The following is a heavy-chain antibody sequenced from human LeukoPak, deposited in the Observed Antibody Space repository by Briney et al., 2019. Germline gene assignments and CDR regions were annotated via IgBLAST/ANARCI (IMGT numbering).Heavy chain of an antibody. CDR3: ARENNYFDY. CDR1: GGSISGYY. CDR2: IYYSGST. V-gene: IGHV4-59*01. Sequence: SETLSLTCTVSGGSISGYYWSWVRQPPGKGLEWIGYIYYSGSTNYNPSLKSRVTISVDTSKNQFSLKLNSVTAADTAVYYCARENNYFDYWGQGTLVTVSS. J-gene: IGHJ4*02.